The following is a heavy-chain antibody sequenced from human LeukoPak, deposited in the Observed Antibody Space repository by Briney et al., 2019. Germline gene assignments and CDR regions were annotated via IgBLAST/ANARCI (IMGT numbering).Heavy chain of an antibody. V-gene: IGHV4-30-2*01. CDR2: IYHSGST. J-gene: IGHJ6*02. CDR3: ARDTVLYGMDV. Sequence: PSQTLSLTCAVSGGSISSGGYSWRWIRQPPGTGLEWIGYIYHSGSTYYNPSLKSRVTISVDRSKNQFSLKLSSVTAADTAVYYCARDTVLYGMDVWGQGTTVTVSS. CDR1: GGSISSGGYS. D-gene: IGHD4-17*01.